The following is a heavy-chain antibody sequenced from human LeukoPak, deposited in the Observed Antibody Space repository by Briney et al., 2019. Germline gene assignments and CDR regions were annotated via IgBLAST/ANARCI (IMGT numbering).Heavy chain of an antibody. CDR3: ARSFPTFGGVINFDY. CDR1: GYTFTGYY. CDR2: INPNSGGT. Sequence: ASVKVSCKASGYTFTGYYMHWVRQAPGQGLEWMGRINPNSGGTNYAQKFQGRVTMTRDTSTSTAYMELSRLRSDDTAVYYCARSFPTFGGVINFDYWGQGTLVTVSS. J-gene: IGHJ4*02. D-gene: IGHD3-16*01. V-gene: IGHV1-2*06.